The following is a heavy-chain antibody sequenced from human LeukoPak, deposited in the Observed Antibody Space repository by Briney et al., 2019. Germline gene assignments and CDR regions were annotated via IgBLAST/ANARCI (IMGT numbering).Heavy chain of an antibody. J-gene: IGHJ4*02. CDR1: GGSISSSSYY. D-gene: IGHD2-2*01. V-gene: IGHV4-39*07. Sequence: SETLSLTCTVSGGSISSSSYYWGWIRQPPGKGLEWIGSIYYSGSTYYNPSLKSRVTISVDTSKNQFSLKLSFVTAADTALYYCASMSFTYQLFWFDYWGQGTLVTVSS. CDR3: ASMSFTYQLFWFDY. CDR2: IYYSGST.